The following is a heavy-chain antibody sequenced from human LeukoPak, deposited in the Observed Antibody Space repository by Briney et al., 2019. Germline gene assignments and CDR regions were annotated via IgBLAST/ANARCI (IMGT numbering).Heavy chain of an antibody. CDR1: GFNFNNYW. CDR2: MNNDGRVI. CDR3: AREFEATGFWALDY. V-gene: IGHV3-74*01. Sequence: GGSLRLSCTVSGFNFNNYWMHWVRQAPGKGLVWVSRMNNDGRVITYADSVKGRFTISRDNAKNTLYLQMNSLRAEDTAVYYCAREFEATGFWALDYWGRGTLVTASS. J-gene: IGHJ4*02. D-gene: IGHD3-16*01.